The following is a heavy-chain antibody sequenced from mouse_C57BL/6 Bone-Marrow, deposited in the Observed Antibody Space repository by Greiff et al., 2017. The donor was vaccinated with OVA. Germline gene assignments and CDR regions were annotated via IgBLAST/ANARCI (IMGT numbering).Heavy chain of an antibody. CDR2: IYPRSGNT. D-gene: IGHD2-4*01. V-gene: IGHV1-81*01. Sequence: VHLVESGAELARPGASVKLSCKASGYTFTSYGISWVKQSTGQGLEWIGEIYPRSGNTYYNEKFKGKATLTADKSSSTAYMELRSLTSEDSAVYFCAVYYDYDGFAYWGQGTLVTVSA. J-gene: IGHJ3*01. CDR3: AVYYDYDGFAY. CDR1: GYTFTSYG.